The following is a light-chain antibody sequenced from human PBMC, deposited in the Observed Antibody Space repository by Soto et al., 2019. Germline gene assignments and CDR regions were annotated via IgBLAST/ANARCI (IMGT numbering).Light chain of an antibody. CDR2: ESS. CDR1: SSDVGSYNL. Sequence: QSALTQPASVSGSPGQSITISCTGTSSDVGSYNLVSWYQQHPGKAPKLMINESSKRPSGVSNRFSGSKSGNTASLTISGLQAEDEADYYCCSYAGSSTDVFGTWTKVTVL. CDR3: CSYAGSSTDV. V-gene: IGLV2-23*01. J-gene: IGLJ1*01.